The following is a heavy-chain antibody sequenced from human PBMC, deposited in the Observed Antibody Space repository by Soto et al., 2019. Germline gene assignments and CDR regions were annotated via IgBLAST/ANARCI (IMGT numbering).Heavy chain of an antibody. J-gene: IGHJ4*01. CDR2: IYHSVST. CDR1: GYSINSDDY. D-gene: IGHD3-16*02. CDR3: ARPYYDYVWGSYRYWYFDY. V-gene: IGHV4-38-2*02. Sequence: SETLSLTCTVSGYSINSDDYWGWIRQPPGKGLEWIASIYHSVSTFYNPSLRSRVTISIDTSKNQFSLRLTAVTAADTAMYYCARPYYDYVWGSYRYWYFDYWGQGTLVTVSS.